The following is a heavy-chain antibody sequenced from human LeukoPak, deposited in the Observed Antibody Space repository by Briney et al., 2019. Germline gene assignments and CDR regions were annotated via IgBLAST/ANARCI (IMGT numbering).Heavy chain of an antibody. Sequence: GGSLRLSCVASGFTFNNYAMSWVRQAPGRGLEWASSIAGSGISKDYADSVKGRFTISKDKSKNTLYLQMDDLRAEDTGVYFCARLPTFYYDSSGYHYDYWGQGTLVTASS. CDR2: IAGSGISK. CDR1: GFTFNNYA. D-gene: IGHD3-22*01. J-gene: IGHJ4*02. V-gene: IGHV3-23*01. CDR3: ARLPTFYYDSSGYHYDY.